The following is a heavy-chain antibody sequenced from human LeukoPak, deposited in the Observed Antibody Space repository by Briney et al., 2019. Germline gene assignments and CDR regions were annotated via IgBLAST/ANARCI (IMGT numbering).Heavy chain of an antibody. J-gene: IGHJ4*02. CDR1: GYTLTELP. D-gene: IGHD3-10*01. Sequence: APVKVSCKVSGYTLTELPMHWVRQAPGKGLEWMGGFDPEDGETIYAQKFQGRVTMTEDTSTDTAYMELSSLRSEDTAVYYCATDLWFGEGYWGQGTLVTVSS. CDR3: ATDLWFGEGY. V-gene: IGHV1-24*01. CDR2: FDPEDGET.